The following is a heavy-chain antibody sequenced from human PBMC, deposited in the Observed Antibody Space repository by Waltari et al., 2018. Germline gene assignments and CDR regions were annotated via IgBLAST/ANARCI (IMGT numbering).Heavy chain of an antibody. Sequence: QVQLQASGPALVKPSQTLSISCTVSGGSISIGTSYWNLIRQPAGKGLEWVGRIYISGSTNYNPSLKSRVMISLDTSKSLFSLKLNSVSAADTAVYFCAREVRVYSGYEEDYYYGMDVWGQGTTVTVSS. D-gene: IGHD5-12*01. J-gene: IGHJ6*02. CDR2: IYISGST. V-gene: IGHV4-61*02. CDR3: AREVRVYSGYEEDYYYGMDV. CDR1: GGSISIGTSY.